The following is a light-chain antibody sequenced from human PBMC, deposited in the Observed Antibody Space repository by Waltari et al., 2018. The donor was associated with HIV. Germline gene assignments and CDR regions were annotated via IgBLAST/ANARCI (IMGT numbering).Light chain of an antibody. CDR2: GAS. V-gene: IGKV3-20*01. Sequence: EIVLTQSPGTLSLSTGERATLSCRSSQSVSSSYVAWYQQKPGQAPRLVMYGASSRATGIPDRFSGSGSGTDFTLTISRLEPEDVAVYYCQHYGSSPFTFGPGTKVDIK. CDR1: QSVSSSY. CDR3: QHYGSSPFT. J-gene: IGKJ3*01.